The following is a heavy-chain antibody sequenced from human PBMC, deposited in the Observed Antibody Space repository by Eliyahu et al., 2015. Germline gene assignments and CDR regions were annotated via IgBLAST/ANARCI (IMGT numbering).Heavy chain of an antibody. CDR3: AKASVFDFWTTYSLDDDYFDV. CDR2: ISGGGGNT. Sequence: EVQLLESGGGLVKPGESLRXSCAASGFTFXXYAXIWVRQAPGXGXEWXSTISGGGGNTYYADSVKGRFTISRDNSKNTLYLQMHSLTAGDTAVYYCAKASVFDFWTTYSLDDDYFDVWGQGTLVTVSS. CDR1: GFTFXXYA. V-gene: IGHV3-23*01. D-gene: IGHD3/OR15-3a*01. J-gene: IGHJ4*02.